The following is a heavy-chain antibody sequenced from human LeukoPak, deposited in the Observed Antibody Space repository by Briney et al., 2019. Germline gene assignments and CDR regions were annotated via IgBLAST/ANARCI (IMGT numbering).Heavy chain of an antibody. CDR3: SPFRHSSAYVGAY. Sequence: DYAASVRGRFTISRDESKSIAYLQMNALKVEDTAVYYCSPFRHSSAYVGAYWGQGTLVTVSS. V-gene: IGHV3-49*02. J-gene: IGHJ4*02. D-gene: IGHD6-19*01.